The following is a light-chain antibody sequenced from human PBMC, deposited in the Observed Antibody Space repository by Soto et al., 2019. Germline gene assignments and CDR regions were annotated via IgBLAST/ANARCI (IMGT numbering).Light chain of an antibody. J-gene: IGLJ2*01. CDR1: SSNIGAGYD. CDR3: QSYDGGLGVSKI. CDR2: SNN. Sequence: QSVLTQPPSVSGAPGQRVTISCTGSSSNIGAGYDVHWYQQLPRTAPKLLIYSNNNRPSGVPDRFSGSRSGTSASLAITGLQPEDEADYYCQSYDGGLGVSKIFCGGTKLTVL. V-gene: IGLV1-40*01.